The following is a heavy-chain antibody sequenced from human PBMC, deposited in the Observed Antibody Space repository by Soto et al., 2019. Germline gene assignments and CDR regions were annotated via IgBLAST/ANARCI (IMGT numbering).Heavy chain of an antibody. Sequence: QPVGSLRLPCSASGFTFSIYAMSWVRQAPGEGLEWVTATYGSGGSTYYADSVKGRFTISRDNSKNTLYVQMTSLRAEDTAVYYCAKDPLFRPPIVVLTGDYWGQGTLVTVSS. CDR1: GFTFSIYA. CDR2: TYGSGGST. D-gene: IGHD3-22*01. J-gene: IGHJ4*02. V-gene: IGHV3-23*01. CDR3: AKDPLFRPPIVVLTGDY.